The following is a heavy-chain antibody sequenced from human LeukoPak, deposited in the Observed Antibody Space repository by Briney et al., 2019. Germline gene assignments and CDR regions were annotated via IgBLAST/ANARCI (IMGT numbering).Heavy chain of an antibody. CDR2: IYYSGST. CDR1: GGSISSYY. CDR3: ARDRGQLVDY. Sequence: SGTLSLTCTVSGGSISSYYWSWIRQPPGKGLEWIGYIYYSGSTNYNPSLKSRVTISVDTSKNQFSLKLSSVTAADTAVYYCARDRGQLVDYWGQGTLVTVSS. J-gene: IGHJ4*02. V-gene: IGHV4-59*01. D-gene: IGHD6-6*01.